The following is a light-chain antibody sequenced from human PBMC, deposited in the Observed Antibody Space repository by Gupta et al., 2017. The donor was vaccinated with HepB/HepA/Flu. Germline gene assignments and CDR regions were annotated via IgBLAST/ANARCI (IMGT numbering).Light chain of an antibody. CDR1: QRISTY. V-gene: IGKV1-39*01. CDR3: QQSDSAPPT. CDR2: AAS. J-gene: IGKJ2*01. Sequence: DIQMTQSPSSLSASVGDRVTISCRASQRISTYLNWYQQKPGEVPKLLMYAASTLHSGVPSRFSGSGSGTHFTLTIRSLQPEDFATYYCQQSDSAPPTFGQGTKLEIK.